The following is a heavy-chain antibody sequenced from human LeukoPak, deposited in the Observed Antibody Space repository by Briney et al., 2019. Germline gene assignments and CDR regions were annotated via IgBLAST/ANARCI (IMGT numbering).Heavy chain of an antibody. Sequence: SETLSLTCAVYGGSFSGYYWSWIRQPPGKGLEWIGEINHSGSTNYNPSLKSRVTISVDTSKNQFSLKLSSVTAADTAVYYCARERRVVITSWGQGILVTVSS. J-gene: IGHJ5*02. D-gene: IGHD3-22*01. CDR3: ARERRVVITS. CDR1: GGSFSGYY. CDR2: INHSGST. V-gene: IGHV4-34*01.